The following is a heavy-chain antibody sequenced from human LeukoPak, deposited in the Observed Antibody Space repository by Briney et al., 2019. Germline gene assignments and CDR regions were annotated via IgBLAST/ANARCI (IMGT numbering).Heavy chain of an antibody. D-gene: IGHD3-22*01. V-gene: IGHV4-59*01. CDR1: GDSISRYY. CDR3: ANYDSSGFDY. Sequence: SETLSLTCNVPGDSISRYYWSWIRQPPGKGLEWIGYRSYSGTTNYNPSLKSRVTISVDTSKNQFSLKLTSVTAADTAVYYCANYDSSGFDYWGQGTLVTVSS. J-gene: IGHJ4*02. CDR2: RSYSGTT.